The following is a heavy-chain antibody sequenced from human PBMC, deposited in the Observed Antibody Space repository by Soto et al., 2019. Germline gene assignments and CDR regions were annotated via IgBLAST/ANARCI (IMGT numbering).Heavy chain of an antibody. J-gene: IGHJ3*01. CDR1: GYTFTDYY. CDR2: LSPYNGAT. V-gene: IGHV1-2*04. CDR3: ARAQELRSFDWSWGGGAVDV. Sequence: HVQLVQSGAEVKKPGASLRVSCKASGYTFTDYYINWVRQAPGQGLQWRGWLSPYNGATTYAQKSQDCVTMTRDTSISTAYLDLSALSSADTAVYYCARAQELRSFDWSWGGGAVDVWGQGTMVTASS. D-gene: IGHD3-9*01.